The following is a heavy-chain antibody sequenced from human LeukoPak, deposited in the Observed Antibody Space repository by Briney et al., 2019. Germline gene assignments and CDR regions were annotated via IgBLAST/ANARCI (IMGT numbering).Heavy chain of an antibody. V-gene: IGHV4-39*07. CDR3: ARENYCTNGVCWAFDP. Sequence: PSETLSLTCSVSGGSISSRDYYWSWLRQPPGKGLEWLGNIYYTGSTSYNPSLKSRVTLSVDTFKNQFSLHLSSVTAADTAVYYCARENYCTNGVCWAFDPWGQGTLVTVSS. CDR2: IYYTGST. D-gene: IGHD2-8*01. J-gene: IGHJ5*02. CDR1: GGSISSRDYY.